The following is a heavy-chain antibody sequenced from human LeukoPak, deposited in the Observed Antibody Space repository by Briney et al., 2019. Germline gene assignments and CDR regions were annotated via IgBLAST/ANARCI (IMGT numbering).Heavy chain of an antibody. CDR3: ARGGIAAAGSDWNYFDY. CDR1: GGSFSGYY. CDR2: INHSGST. J-gene: IGHJ4*02. Sequence: SETLSLTCAVYGGSFSGYYWSWIRQPPGKGLEWIGEINHSGSTNYNPSLKSRVTISVDTSKNQFSLKLSSVTAADTAVYYCARGGIAAAGSDWNYFDYWGQGTLVTVSS. D-gene: IGHD6-13*01. V-gene: IGHV4-34*01.